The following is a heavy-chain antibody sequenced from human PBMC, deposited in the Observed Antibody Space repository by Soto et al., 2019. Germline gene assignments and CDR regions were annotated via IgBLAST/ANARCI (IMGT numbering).Heavy chain of an antibody. CDR2: TSAYNGNT. Sequence: ASVKVSCKASGGTVSIYAISWVRQAPGRGLEWLGWTSAYNGNTNYAQKFQDRVTMTTDTSTSTVYMELRSLRSDDTAVYYCARDYYNRAKFDYWGQGALVTVSS. V-gene: IGHV1-18*01. J-gene: IGHJ4*02. D-gene: IGHD3-22*01. CDR3: ARDYYNRAKFDY. CDR1: GGTVSIYA.